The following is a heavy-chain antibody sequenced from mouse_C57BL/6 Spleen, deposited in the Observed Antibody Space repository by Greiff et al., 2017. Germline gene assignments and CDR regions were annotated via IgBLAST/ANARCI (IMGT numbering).Heavy chain of an antibody. D-gene: IGHD1-1*01. Sequence: VHVKQSGPELVKPGASVKISCKASGYSFTGYYMHWVKQSHGNILDWIGYIYPYNGVSSYNQKFKGKATLTVDKSSSTAYMELRSLTSEDSAVYYCARDYGSSYLNWYFDVWGTGTTVTVSS. CDR1: GYSFTGYY. J-gene: IGHJ1*03. CDR2: IYPYNGVS. V-gene: IGHV1-31*01. CDR3: ARDYGSSYLNWYFDV.